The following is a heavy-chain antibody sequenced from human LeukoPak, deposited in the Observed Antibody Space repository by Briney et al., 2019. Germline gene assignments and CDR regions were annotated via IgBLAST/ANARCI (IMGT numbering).Heavy chain of an antibody. CDR3: ARDSFYGSGSYYFF. V-gene: IGHV3-74*01. J-gene: IGHJ4*02. CDR1: GFTFSSYW. Sequence: PGGSLRLSCAASGFTFSSYWMHWVRQAPGRGLVWVSGINSDGSFTTYADSVKGRFTISRDNAKNSLYLQMNSLRAEDTAVYYCARDSFYGSGSYYFFWGQGTLVTVSS. CDR2: INSDGSFT. D-gene: IGHD3-10*01.